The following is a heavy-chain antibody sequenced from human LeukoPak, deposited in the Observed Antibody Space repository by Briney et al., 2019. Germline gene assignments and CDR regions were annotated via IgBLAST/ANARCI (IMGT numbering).Heavy chain of an antibody. Sequence: GGSLRLSCAASGFTFSSYSMNWVRQAPGRGLEWVAVIWGDGTNRHYADSVKGRFTISRDNSENLLYLQMNSLRAEDTAVYYCARDPRSSSSYRFDYWGQGTLVTVSS. CDR3: ARDPRSSSSYRFDY. J-gene: IGHJ4*02. V-gene: IGHV3-33*08. D-gene: IGHD6-6*01. CDR2: IWGDGTNR. CDR1: GFTFSSYS.